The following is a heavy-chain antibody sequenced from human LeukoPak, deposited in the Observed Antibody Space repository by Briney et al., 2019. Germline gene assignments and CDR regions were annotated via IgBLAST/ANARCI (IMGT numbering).Heavy chain of an antibody. J-gene: IGHJ4*02. D-gene: IGHD6-19*01. Sequence: GGSLSLSCAASGFTFSSYSMNWVRQAPGKGLEWVSSISSSSSYIYYADSVKGRFTISRDNAKNSLYLQMNSLRAEDTAVYYCATKYSSGFDYWGQGTLVTVSS. V-gene: IGHV3-21*01. CDR2: ISSSSSYI. CDR3: ATKYSSGFDY. CDR1: GFTFSSYS.